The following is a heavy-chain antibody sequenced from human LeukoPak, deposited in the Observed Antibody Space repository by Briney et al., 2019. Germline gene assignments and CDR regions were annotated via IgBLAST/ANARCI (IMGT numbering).Heavy chain of an antibody. D-gene: IGHD1-26*01. CDR1: GGSISSGSYY. J-gene: IGHJ4*02. Sequence: KPSQTLSLTCTVSGGSISSGSYYWSWIRQPAGKGLEWIGRIYTSGSTNYNPSLKSRVTISVDTSKSQFSLKLSSVTAADTAVYYCATVWEHGDYWGQGTLVTVSS. V-gene: IGHV4-61*02. CDR3: ATVWEHGDY. CDR2: IYTSGST.